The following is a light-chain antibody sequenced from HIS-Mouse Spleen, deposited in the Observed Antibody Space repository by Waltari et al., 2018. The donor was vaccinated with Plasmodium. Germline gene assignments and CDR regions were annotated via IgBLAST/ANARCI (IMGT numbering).Light chain of an antibody. CDR1: NIGSKS. V-gene: IGLV3-21*02. Sequence: SYVLTQPPSVSVAPGQKARNTCGGNNIGSKSVHWDPQKPCQAPVLVVYDDSDRPSGIPERFSGSNSGNTATLTISRVEAGDEADYYCQVWDSSSDHYVFGTGTKVTVL. CDR3: QVWDSSSDHYV. CDR2: DDS. J-gene: IGLJ1*01.